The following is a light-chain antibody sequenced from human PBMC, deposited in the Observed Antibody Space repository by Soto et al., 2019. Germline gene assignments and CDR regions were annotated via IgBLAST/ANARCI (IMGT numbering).Light chain of an antibody. CDR1: QSVRSSF. CDR3: QPYELSVMYT. J-gene: IGKJ2*01. V-gene: IGKV3-20*01. Sequence: EIVLTQSPGTLSLSPGERATLSCRASQSVRSSFFAWYQQKPGQAPRLLIYDVSVRATGIPDRFSGSGSGTDFSLTINRLEPEDFAMYYCQPYELSVMYTFCQGTKREIK. CDR2: DVS.